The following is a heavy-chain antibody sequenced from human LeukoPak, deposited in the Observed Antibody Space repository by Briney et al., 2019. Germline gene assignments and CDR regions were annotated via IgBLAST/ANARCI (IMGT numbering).Heavy chain of an antibody. V-gene: IGHV4-59*01. Sequence: SEPLSLTCTVSGGSISSYYWSWIRQPPGKGLEWIGYIYYSGSTNYNPSLKSRVTISVDTSKNQFSLKLSSVTAADTAVYYCARVHYDFWSGYQHNYMDVWGKGTTVTVSS. J-gene: IGHJ6*03. D-gene: IGHD3-3*01. CDR3: ARVHYDFWSGYQHNYMDV. CDR1: GGSISSYY. CDR2: IYYSGST.